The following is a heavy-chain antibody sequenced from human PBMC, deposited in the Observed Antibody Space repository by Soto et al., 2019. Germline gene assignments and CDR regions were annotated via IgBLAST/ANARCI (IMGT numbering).Heavy chain of an antibody. CDR1: GVSITSGAYY. CDR2: IYYNGNT. Sequence: SETLSLTCTLSGVSITSGAYYWTWVRQHPGKGLEWIGYIYYNGNTYFSPSLKSRLTISIDTSKNQFSLKLSSVTAADTAMYYCARARLRAVYAFDFWGQGTMVTVS. V-gene: IGHV4-31*03. CDR3: ARARLRAVYAFDF. D-gene: IGHD4-17*01. J-gene: IGHJ3*01.